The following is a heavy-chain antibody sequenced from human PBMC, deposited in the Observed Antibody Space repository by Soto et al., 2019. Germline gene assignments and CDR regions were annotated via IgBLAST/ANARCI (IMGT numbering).Heavy chain of an antibody. CDR1: GFTFDDYA. CDR2: ISWNSGSI. Sequence: EVQLLESGGGLVQPGGSLRLSCAASGFTFDDYAMHWVRQAPGKGLEWVSGISWNSGSIGYADSVKGRFTISRDNAKNSLYLQMNSLRAEDTALYYCAVSKGIVGATLVFDYWGQGTLVTVSS. V-gene: IGHV3-9*01. J-gene: IGHJ4*02. CDR3: AVSKGIVGATLVFDY. D-gene: IGHD1-26*01.